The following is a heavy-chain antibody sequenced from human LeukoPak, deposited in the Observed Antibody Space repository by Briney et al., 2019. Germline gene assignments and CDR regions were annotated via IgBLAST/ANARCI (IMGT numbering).Heavy chain of an antibody. D-gene: IGHD3-16*01. J-gene: IGHJ6*02. Sequence: SETLSLTCTVSGGSISTYYWSWIRQPPGKGLEWIGYILLNGTTDYNASLKSRVTISLDTSKKQFSLKLNSVAVADTAVYYCARDSRMMMTFGAVGAGYYHYHGMDVWGQGTTVTVSS. CDR2: ILLNGTT. CDR3: ARDSRMMMTFGAVGAGYYHYHGMDV. V-gene: IGHV4-4*08. CDR1: GGSISTYY.